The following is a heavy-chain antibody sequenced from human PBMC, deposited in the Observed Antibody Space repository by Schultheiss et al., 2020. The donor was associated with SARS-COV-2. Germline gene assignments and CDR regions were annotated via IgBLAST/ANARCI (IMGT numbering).Heavy chain of an antibody. Sequence: SQTLSLTCAVYGGSFSGYYWSWIRQPPGKGLEWIGEITHSGNTNYDPSLKTRVTISVDTSKSQFSLNLNSATAADTAVYFCARYVRYYDSRYPDYYYGLDVWGQGTTVTVSS. D-gene: IGHD3-22*01. CDR1: GGSFSGYY. CDR2: ITHSGNT. CDR3: ARYVRYYDSRYPDYYYGLDV. V-gene: IGHV4-34*01. J-gene: IGHJ6*02.